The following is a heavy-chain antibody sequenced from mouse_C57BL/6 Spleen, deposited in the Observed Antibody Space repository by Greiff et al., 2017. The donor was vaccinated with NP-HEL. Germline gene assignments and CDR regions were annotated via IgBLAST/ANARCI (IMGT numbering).Heavy chain of an antibody. Sequence: EVMLVESGGGLVKPGGSLKLSCAASGFTFSDYGMHWVRQAPEKGLEWVAYISSGSSTIYYADTVKGRFTISRDNAKNTLFLQMTSLRSEDTAMYYCARGGTTVVATNYFDYWGQGTTLTVSS. CDR2: ISSGSSTI. D-gene: IGHD1-1*01. J-gene: IGHJ2*01. V-gene: IGHV5-17*01. CDR1: GFTFSDYG. CDR3: ARGGTTVVATNYFDY.